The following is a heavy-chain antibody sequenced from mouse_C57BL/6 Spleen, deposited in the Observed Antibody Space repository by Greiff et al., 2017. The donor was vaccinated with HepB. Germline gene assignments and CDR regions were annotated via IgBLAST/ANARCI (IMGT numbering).Heavy chain of an antibody. J-gene: IGHJ4*01. CDR1: GFNIKNTY. CDR2: IDPANGNT. CDR3: AREVVYDGSSYYYYAMDY. D-gene: IGHD1-1*01. Sequence: EVQLQQSVAELVRPGASVKLSCTASGFNIKNTYMHWVKQRPEQGLEWIGRIDPANGNTKYAPKFQGKATITADTSSNTAYLQLSSLTSEDTAIYYCAREVVYDGSSYYYYAMDYWGQGTSVTVS. V-gene: IGHV14-3*01.